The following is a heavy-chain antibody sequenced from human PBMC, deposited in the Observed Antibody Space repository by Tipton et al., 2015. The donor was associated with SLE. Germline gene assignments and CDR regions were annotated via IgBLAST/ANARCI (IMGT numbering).Heavy chain of an antibody. J-gene: IGHJ4*02. V-gene: IGHV4-4*02. CDR2: IYHSGST. CDR1: GGSISSSNW. D-gene: IGHD6-19*01. CDR3: ARGLRSSGWSFDY. Sequence: TLSLTCAVSGGSISSSNWWSWVRQPPGKGLEWIGEIYHSGSTNYNPSLKSRVTISVDTSKNQFSLKLSSVTAADTAVYYCARGLRSSGWSFDYWGQGTLVTVSS.